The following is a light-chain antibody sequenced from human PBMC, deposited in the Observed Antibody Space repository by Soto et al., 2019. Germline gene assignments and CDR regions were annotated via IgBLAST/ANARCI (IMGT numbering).Light chain of an antibody. CDR3: CSYAGSTSYM. J-gene: IGLJ1*01. Sequence: QSVLTQPPSASGSPGQLVTISCTGTSSDVGGYNYVSWYQQHPGKAPKLVISEVSQRPSGVPDRFSASKSGNTASLTVSRLQVDDEAHYYCCSYAGSTSYMFGRGTKVTVL. V-gene: IGLV2-8*01. CDR1: SSDVGGYNY. CDR2: EVS.